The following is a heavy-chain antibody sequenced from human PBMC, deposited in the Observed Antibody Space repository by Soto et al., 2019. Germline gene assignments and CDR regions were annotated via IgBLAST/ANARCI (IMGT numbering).Heavy chain of an antibody. V-gene: IGHV6-1*01. CDR1: GDSVSSNSAA. J-gene: IGHJ5*02. CDR3: ARGYCSGGSCYSSLKNWFDP. CDR2: TYYRSKWYN. Sequence: QTLSLTCAISGDSVSSNSAAWNLIRQSPSRGLKWLGRTYYRSKWYNDYAVSVKSRITINPDTSKNQFSLQLNSVTPEDTAVYYCARGYCSGGSCYSSLKNWFDPWGQGTLVTAPQ. D-gene: IGHD2-15*01.